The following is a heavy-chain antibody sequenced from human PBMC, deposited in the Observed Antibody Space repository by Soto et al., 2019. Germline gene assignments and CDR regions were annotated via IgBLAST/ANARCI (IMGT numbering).Heavy chain of an antibody. D-gene: IGHD3-10*01. CDR2: IYFSGGT. Sequence: SETLSLTCTVSGGSISSYYWSWIRQPPGKGLEWIGYIYFSGGTNYNPSLKSRVTISVDTSKNQFSLKLTSVTAADTAVYYCARGSGTYYSFDYWGLGTLVTVSS. V-gene: IGHV4-59*01. CDR3: ARGSGTYYSFDY. CDR1: GGSISSYY. J-gene: IGHJ4*02.